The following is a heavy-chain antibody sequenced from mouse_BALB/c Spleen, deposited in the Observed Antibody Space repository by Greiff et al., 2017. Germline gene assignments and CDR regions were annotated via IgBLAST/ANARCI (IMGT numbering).Heavy chain of an antibody. CDR1: GFSLTSYG. D-gene: IGHD2-4*01. CDR3: ARRKGYDYLWFAY. CDR2: IWSGGST. V-gene: IGHV2-2*02. J-gene: IGHJ3*01. Sequence: VHLVESGPGLVQPSQSLSITCTVSGFSLTSYGVHWVRQSPGKGLEWLGVIWSGGSTDYNAAFISRLSISKDNSKSQVFFKMNSLQANDTAIYYCARRKGYDYLWFAYWGQGTLVTVSA.